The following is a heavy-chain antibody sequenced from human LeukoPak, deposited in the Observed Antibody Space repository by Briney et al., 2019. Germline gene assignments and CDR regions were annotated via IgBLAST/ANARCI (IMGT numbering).Heavy chain of an antibody. D-gene: IGHD6-19*01. CDR1: GFTFSSYG. CDR2: IWYDGSNK. V-gene: IGHV3-33*01. CDR3: ARDGSRYSSVPGYGMDV. Sequence: PGRSLRLSCAASGFTFSSYGMHWVRQAPGKGPEWVAVIWYDGSNKYYADSVKGRFTISRDNSKNTLYLQMNSLRAEDTAVYYCARDGSRYSSVPGYGMDVWGQGTTVTVSS. J-gene: IGHJ6*02.